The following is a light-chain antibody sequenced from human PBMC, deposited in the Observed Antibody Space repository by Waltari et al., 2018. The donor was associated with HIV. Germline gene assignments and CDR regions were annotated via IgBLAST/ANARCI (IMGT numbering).Light chain of an antibody. CDR1: RSNIGAGYF. CDR2: SDI. CDR3: QSYDSSLRASV. J-gene: IGLJ2*01. V-gene: IGLV1-40*01. Sequence: QSALTQPPSVSGAPGQRVTISCTGNRSNIGAGYFVHWYQHLPGTAPKLLVYSDINRPSGVPDRVSGSKSGTSASLVSTGLQAEDEADYYCQSYDSSLRASVFGGGTKLTVL.